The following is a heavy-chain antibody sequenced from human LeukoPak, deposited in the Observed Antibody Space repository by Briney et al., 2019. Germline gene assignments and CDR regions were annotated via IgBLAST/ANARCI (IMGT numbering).Heavy chain of an antibody. CDR1: GYTFTSYG. CDR3: ARDLRPGYSSSARRFDY. J-gene: IGHJ4*02. Sequence: SVKVSCKASGYTFTSYGISWVRQAPGQGLEWMGGIIPIFGTANYAQKFQGRVTITADKSTSTAYMELSSLRSEDTAVYYCARDLRPGYSSSARRFDYWGQGTLVTVSS. V-gene: IGHV1-69*06. CDR2: IIPIFGTA. D-gene: IGHD6-6*01.